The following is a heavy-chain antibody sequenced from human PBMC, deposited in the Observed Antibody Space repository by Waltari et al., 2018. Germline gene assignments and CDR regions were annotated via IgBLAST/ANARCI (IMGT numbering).Heavy chain of an antibody. CDR3: ERGSLYSSGWSTSAFDI. D-gene: IGHD6-19*01. CDR1: GFTFSSYE. CDR2: ISSSGSTR. Sequence: EVQLVESGGGLVQPGGSLRLSCAASGFTFSSYEMNWVRQAPGKGLEWVSYISSSGSTRYDADSVKGRFTISRDNAKNSLYLQMNSLRAEDTAVYYCERGSLYSSGWSTSAFDIWGQGTMVTVSS. V-gene: IGHV3-48*03. J-gene: IGHJ3*02.